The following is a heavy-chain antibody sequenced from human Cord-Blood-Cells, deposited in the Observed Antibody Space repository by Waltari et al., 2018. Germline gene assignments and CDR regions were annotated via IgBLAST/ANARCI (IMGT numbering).Heavy chain of an antibody. V-gene: IGHV3-43*01. CDR2: ISWDGGST. D-gene: IGHD1-1*01. CDR1: GFTFDDYT. CDR3: AKENDCGNSLFVY. J-gene: IGHJ4*02. Sequence: EVQLVESGGVVVQPGGSLRLSCAASGFTFDDYTMHWVRQAPGKGLECVSLISWDGGSTYDTDSVKGRFTIHRDNRKNSLYLQMNSLRTEDTALYYCAKENDCGNSLFVYWCQGTLVTVSS.